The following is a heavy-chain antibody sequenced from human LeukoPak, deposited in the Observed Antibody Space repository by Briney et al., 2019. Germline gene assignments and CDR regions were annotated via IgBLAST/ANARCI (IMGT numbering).Heavy chain of an antibody. CDR2: IKQDGSET. J-gene: IGHJ6*02. CDR3: ARDPYSSSWSYGMDV. D-gene: IGHD6-13*01. Sequence: GGSLRLSCTATGFTFSNYWMSWVRQTPGKGLEWVANIKQDGSETVYVDSVKGRFTISRDNAQSSLYLQMNSLRAEDTAVYYCARDPYSSSWSYGMDVWGQGTAVTVSS. CDR1: GFTFSNYW. V-gene: IGHV3-7*05.